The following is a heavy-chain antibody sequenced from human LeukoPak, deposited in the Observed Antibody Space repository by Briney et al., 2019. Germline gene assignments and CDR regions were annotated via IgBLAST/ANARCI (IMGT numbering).Heavy chain of an antibody. J-gene: IGHJ4*02. CDR3: VKYLAYEVLTGYYYSDY. CDR2: ISGSGEST. CDR1: GFTFSNYA. Sequence: PGGSLRLSCAASGFTFSNYAMTWVRQAPGKGLEWVSTISGSGESTYYADSVKARFTISRDNPENTLYLQMHSLRAEVTAMYYCVKYLAYEVLTGYYYSDYWGQGALVTVSS. D-gene: IGHD3-9*01. V-gene: IGHV3-23*01.